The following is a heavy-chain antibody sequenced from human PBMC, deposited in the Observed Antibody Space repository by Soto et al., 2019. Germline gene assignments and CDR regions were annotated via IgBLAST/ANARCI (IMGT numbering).Heavy chain of an antibody. D-gene: IGHD2-8*01. V-gene: IGHV4-39*01. J-gene: IGHJ4*02. CDR3: ARYRLMTPPVY. CDR2: IYYSGTT. Sequence: SETLSLTCTVPGGSLSSNNYYWGWIRQPPRKGLEWIGSIYYSGTTYYNPSLKNRLTISVDTSKNQFSLKLSSVTAADTAVYYCARYRLMTPPVYWGQGTLVTVSS. CDR1: GGSLSSNNYY.